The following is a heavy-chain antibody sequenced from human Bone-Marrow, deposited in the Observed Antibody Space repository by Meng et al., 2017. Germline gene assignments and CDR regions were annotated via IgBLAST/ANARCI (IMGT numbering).Heavy chain of an antibody. CDR2: FHHSGTT. CDR1: GASVSSGYW. J-gene: IGHJ4*02. Sequence: VPRTDAEPGLVTPSGTLSLPSGVSGASVSSGYWWTWSRQPPGKGLEWIGEFHHSGTTNYNPSLRSRVTISVDTSKNQFSLRLTSVTAADTAVYYCAASSGWYRIDSWGQGTLVTVSS. D-gene: IGHD6-19*01. V-gene: IGHV4-4*02. CDR3: AASSGWYRIDS.